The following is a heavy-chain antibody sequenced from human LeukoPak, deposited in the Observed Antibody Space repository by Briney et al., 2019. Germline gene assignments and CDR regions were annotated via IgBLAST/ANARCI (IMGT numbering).Heavy chain of an antibody. CDR2: ISGSGGST. V-gene: IGHV3-48*03. CDR3: ARGGGRGDYNERYYFDY. CDR1: GFTFSSYE. J-gene: IGHJ4*02. D-gene: IGHD3-22*01. Sequence: GGSLRLSCAASGFTFSSYEMNWVRQAPGKGLEWVSAISGSGGSTYYADSVKGRFTISRDNAKNSLHLQMNSLRAEDTAVYYCARGGGRGDYNERYYFDYWGQGTLVTVPS.